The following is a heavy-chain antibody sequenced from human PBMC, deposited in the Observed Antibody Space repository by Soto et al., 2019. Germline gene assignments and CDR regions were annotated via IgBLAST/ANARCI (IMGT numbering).Heavy chain of an antibody. D-gene: IGHD3-10*01. V-gene: IGHV4-30-2*01. CDR1: GASVSSGIYA. CDR2: FYDDGNT. J-gene: IGHJ5*02. Sequence: NPSETLSLTCAVSGASVSSGIYAWAWIRQPPGKGLEWIGYFYDDGNTNYNPSFKSRVTISIDRAKNQFSLKLNSVTAADTAVYFGARGILSSFKWFDPWGQGTLVTVSS. CDR3: ARGILSSFKWFDP.